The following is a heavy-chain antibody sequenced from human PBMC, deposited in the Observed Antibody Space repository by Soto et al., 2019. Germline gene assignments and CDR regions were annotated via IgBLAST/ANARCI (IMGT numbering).Heavy chain of an antibody. J-gene: IGHJ4*02. V-gene: IGHV4-59*01. Sequence: SETLSLTCTVSEGSISNNYWSWIRQPPGKGPKWIGYVHYSGSTNYNPSLTSRVTISLDTSKNQFSLKLTSVTAADTAVYYCARSDSYYFDYWGQGTLVTVSS. CDR3: ARSDSYYFDY. CDR1: EGSISNNY. CDR2: VHYSGST.